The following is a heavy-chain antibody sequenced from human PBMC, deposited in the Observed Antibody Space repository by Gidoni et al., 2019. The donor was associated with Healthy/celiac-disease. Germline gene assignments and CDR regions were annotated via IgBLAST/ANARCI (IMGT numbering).Heavy chain of an antibody. CDR3: ARGLKAAAGNWFDP. J-gene: IGHJ5*02. CDR1: CGSFSGYY. Sequence: QVQLQQWGAGLLKPSDTLSLTCAVSCGSFSGYYWSWIRQPPGKGLEWIGEINHSGSTNYNPSRKSRVTISGDTSKNQFSLKLSSVTAADTAVYYCARGLKAAAGNWFDPWGQGTLVTVSS. CDR2: INHSGST. V-gene: IGHV4-34*01. D-gene: IGHD6-13*01.